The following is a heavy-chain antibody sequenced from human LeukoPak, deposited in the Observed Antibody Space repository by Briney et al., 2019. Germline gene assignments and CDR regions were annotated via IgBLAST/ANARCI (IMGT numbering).Heavy chain of an antibody. J-gene: IGHJ6*03. V-gene: IGHV3-7*01. CDR3: ATYGVFGVVAYYFYMGV. CDR1: GFTFSTYW. D-gene: IGHD3-3*01. Sequence: PGGSLSPSCAASGFTFSTYWMSWVRQAPGKGPEWVANIKQDGSEKYYADFVKGRFTISRDNAKNSLYLQMNSLRAEDTAVYYCATYGVFGVVAYYFYMGVWGKGTTATVSS. CDR2: IKQDGSEK.